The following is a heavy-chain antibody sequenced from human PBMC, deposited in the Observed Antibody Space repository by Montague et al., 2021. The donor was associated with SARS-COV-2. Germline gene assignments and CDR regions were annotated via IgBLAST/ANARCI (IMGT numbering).Heavy chain of an antibody. CDR2: IYYSGST. V-gene: IGHV4-39*07. D-gene: IGHD3-22*01. Sequence: SETLSLTCTVSGGSISSSSYYWGWIRQPPGKGLEWIGNIYYSGSTYYNPSLKSRVTIPVDTSKNQFSLKVTSVTAADTAVYYCARGGGYYNYGLDVWGPGTTVTVSS. CDR1: GGSISSSSYY. CDR3: ARGGGYYNYGLDV. J-gene: IGHJ6*02.